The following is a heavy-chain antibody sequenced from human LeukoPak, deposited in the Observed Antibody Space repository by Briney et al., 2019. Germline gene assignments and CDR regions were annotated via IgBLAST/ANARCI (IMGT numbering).Heavy chain of an antibody. J-gene: IGHJ6*03. Sequence: SETLSLTCTVSGGSISSYYWSWIRQPPGKGLEWIGEINHGGSTNYNPSLKSRVTISVDTSKNQFSLKLNSVTAADTAVYYCARGRITGTTCPMDVWGKGTAVTVSS. CDR3: ARGRITGTTCPMDV. D-gene: IGHD1-7*01. CDR1: GGSISSYY. CDR2: INHGGST. V-gene: IGHV4-34*01.